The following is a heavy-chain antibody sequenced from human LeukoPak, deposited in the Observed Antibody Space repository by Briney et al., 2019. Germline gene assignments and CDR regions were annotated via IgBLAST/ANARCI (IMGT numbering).Heavy chain of an antibody. CDR2: FDPEDGET. CDR1: GYTLTELS. V-gene: IGHV1-24*01. CDR3: ATDLTVGATSGRSGAFDI. D-gene: IGHD1-26*01. J-gene: IGHJ3*02. Sequence: ASVKVSCKVSGYTLTELSMHWVRQAPGKGLEWMGGFDPEDGETIYAQKFQGRVTMTEDTSTDTAYMELSSLRSEDTAVYYCATDLTVGATSGRSGAFDIWGQGTMVTVSS.